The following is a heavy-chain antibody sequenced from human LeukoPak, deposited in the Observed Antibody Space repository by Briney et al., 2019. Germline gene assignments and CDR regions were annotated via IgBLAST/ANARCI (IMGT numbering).Heavy chain of an antibody. CDR3: AREGYDVNYYMDV. D-gene: IGHD2-15*01. CDR1: GFTSSKFT. CDR2: IGSSSNYL. J-gene: IGHJ6*03. Sequence: GGSLRLSCAASGFTSSKFTMSWVRQTQEKGLEWVSSIGSSSNYLEYSESVKGRFTISTDNAKNSVYLQMSSLRVDDTAVYYCAREGYDVNYYMDVWGKGTTVTVSS. V-gene: IGHV3-21*01.